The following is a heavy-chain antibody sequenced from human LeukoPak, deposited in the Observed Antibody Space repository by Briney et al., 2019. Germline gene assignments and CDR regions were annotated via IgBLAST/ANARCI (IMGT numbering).Heavy chain of an antibody. V-gene: IGHV3-23*01. Sequence: GGSLRLSCAASGLTFSNYAMSWVRQAPGKGLEWVSIISGNSGDTYYADSVKGRFTISRDNSKNTLYLQMNSLRAEDTAVYYCAKDRSFFGDSPRLDHWGQGTLVTVSS. CDR2: ISGNSGDT. D-gene: IGHD4-17*01. J-gene: IGHJ4*02. CDR1: GLTFSNYA. CDR3: AKDRSFFGDSPRLDH.